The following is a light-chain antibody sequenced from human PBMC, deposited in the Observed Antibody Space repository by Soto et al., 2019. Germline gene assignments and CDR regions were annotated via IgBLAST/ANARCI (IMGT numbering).Light chain of an antibody. CDR3: QQSLSVPYT. CDR1: ENLAYF. CDR2: AAT. J-gene: IGKJ2*01. V-gene: IGKV1-39*01. Sequence: EIQMTQSPSSLSASVGDRVTITCRASENLAYFLNWYQQKGGKTPKVLISAATRLQSGVPSRFSGTGSVTEFTLTIDNLQPEDYATYFCQQSLSVPYTFGQGTKVDIK.